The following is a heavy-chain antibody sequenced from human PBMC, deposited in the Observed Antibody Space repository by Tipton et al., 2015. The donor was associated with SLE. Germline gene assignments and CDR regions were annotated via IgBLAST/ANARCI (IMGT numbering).Heavy chain of an antibody. J-gene: IGHJ4*02. Sequence: TLSLTCTVSGGSISSYYWSWIRQPPGKGLEWIGYIYYSGSTYYNPSLKSRVTISIDTSKNQFSLKLSSVTAADTAVYYCARETIGDRGDWGQGTLVTVSS. CDR2: IYYSGST. CDR3: ARETIGDRGD. V-gene: IGHV4-59*12. D-gene: IGHD3-9*01. CDR1: GGSISSYY.